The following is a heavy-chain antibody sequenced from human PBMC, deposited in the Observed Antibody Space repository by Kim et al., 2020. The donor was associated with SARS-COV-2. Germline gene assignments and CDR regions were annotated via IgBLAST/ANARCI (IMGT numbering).Heavy chain of an antibody. CDR2: IYYSGST. J-gene: IGHJ4*02. CDR3: ARLLWFGESVDY. D-gene: IGHD3-10*01. V-gene: IGHV4-39*01. Sequence: SETLSLTCTVSGGSISSSSYYWGWIRQPPGKGLEWIGSIYYSGSTYYNPSLKSRVTISVDTSKNQFSLKLSSVTAADTAVYYCARLLWFGESVDYWGQGT. CDR1: GGSISSSSYY.